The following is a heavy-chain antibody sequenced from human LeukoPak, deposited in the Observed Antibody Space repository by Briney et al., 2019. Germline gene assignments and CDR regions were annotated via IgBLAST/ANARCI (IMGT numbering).Heavy chain of an antibody. Sequence: SVKVSCKASGGTFSSYAISWVRQAPGQGLEWMGRIIPILGIANYAQKFQGRVAITADKSTSTAYMELSSLRSEDTAVHYCARARAGIAAAGLDYWGQGTLVTVSS. V-gene: IGHV1-69*04. CDR3: ARARAGIAAAGLDY. CDR1: GGTFSSYA. J-gene: IGHJ4*02. D-gene: IGHD6-13*01. CDR2: IIPILGIA.